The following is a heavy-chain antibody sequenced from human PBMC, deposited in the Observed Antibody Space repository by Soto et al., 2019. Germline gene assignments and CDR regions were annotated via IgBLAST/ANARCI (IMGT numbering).Heavy chain of an antibody. Sequence: EVQLLESGGDLVQPGGSLKLSCAASGFPFRNFAMAWVRQAPGKGLEWVSIISNIGSSTYHGDSVKGRFTTSRDNSKGTMSLHMRGVRIDDTAVYFCARADLLSDSFHLWGQGTLVTVSS. CDR1: GFPFRNFA. V-gene: IGHV3-23*05. J-gene: IGHJ5*02. CDR2: ISNIGSST. D-gene: IGHD2-2*01. CDR3: ARADLLSDSFHL.